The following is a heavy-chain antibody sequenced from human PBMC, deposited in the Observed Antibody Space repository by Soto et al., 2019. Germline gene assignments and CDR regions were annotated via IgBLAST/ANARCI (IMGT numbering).Heavy chain of an antibody. D-gene: IGHD3-10*02. CDR2: IRSKANNYAT. J-gene: IGHJ5*02. CDR3: SRQMFSPDNH. V-gene: IGHV3-73*01. CDR1: GFTFSGAA. Sequence: GGSLRLSCAASGFTFSGAAIHWVRQASGKGLEWLGLIRSKANNYATAYGASVKGRFTISRDDSKNTAYLQMNSLKTEDTAIYYCSRQMFSPDNHWGQGTLVTVSS.